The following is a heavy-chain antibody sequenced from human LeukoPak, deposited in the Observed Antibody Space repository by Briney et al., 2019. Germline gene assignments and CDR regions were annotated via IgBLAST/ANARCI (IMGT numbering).Heavy chain of an antibody. V-gene: IGHV1-46*01. CDR2: INPSGGST. CDR3: ARDNAGYSYGGNDAFDI. CDR1: GYTFTSYY. Sequence: GASVKVSCKASGYTFTSYYMHWVRQAPGQGLEWMGIINPSGGSTSYAQKFQGRVTMTRDTSTSTVYMELSSLRSEDTAVYYCARDNAGYSYGGNDAFDIWGQGTMVTVSS. D-gene: IGHD5-18*01. J-gene: IGHJ3*02.